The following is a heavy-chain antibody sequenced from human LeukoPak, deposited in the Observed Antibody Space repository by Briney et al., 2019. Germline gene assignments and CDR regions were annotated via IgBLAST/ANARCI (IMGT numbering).Heavy chain of an antibody. J-gene: IGHJ4*02. CDR3: ARAIAAAGPDY. D-gene: IGHD6-13*01. CDR2: INHSGST. CDR1: GGSFSGYY. Sequence: PSETLSLTCAVYGGSFSGYYWSWIRQPPGKGLEWIGEINHSGSTNYNLSLKSRVTISVDTSKNQFSLKLSSVTAADTAVYYCARAIAAAGPDYWGQGTLVTVSS. V-gene: IGHV4-34*01.